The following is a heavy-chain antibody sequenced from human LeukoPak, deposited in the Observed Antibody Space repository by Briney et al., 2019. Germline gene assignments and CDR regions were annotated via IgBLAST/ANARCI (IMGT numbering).Heavy chain of an antibody. CDR1: GFTFSSYA. V-gene: IGHV3-30*04. Sequence: GGSLRLSCAASGFTFSSYAMHWVRQAPGKGLEWVAVISYDGSNKYYADSVKGRFTISRDNSKNTLYLQMNSLRAEDTAVYYCAKDGPSYSSSWYEVSAFYFDYWGQGTLVTVSS. J-gene: IGHJ4*02. CDR3: AKDGPSYSSSWYEVSAFYFDY. CDR2: ISYDGSNK. D-gene: IGHD6-13*01.